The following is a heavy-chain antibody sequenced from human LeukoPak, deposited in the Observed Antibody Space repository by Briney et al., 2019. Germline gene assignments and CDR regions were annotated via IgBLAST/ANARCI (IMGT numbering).Heavy chain of an antibody. Sequence: SDPLPHTCSVSGVSLSSSKYDWDWIPPPPGKGLEWIGNLYYSRRPHYKPSLKTRVTICVHMSKYQFSLQLTSVTAADTAVYYCARHASVDGNGPRPLDYWGQGSLVTVSS. D-gene: IGHD6-19*01. V-gene: IGHV4-39*01. J-gene: IGHJ4*02. CDR3: ARHASVDGNGPRPLDY. CDR2: LYYSRRP. CDR1: GVSLSSSKYD.